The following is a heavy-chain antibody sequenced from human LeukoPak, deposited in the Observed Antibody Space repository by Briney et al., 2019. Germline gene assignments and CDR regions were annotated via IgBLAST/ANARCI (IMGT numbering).Heavy chain of an antibody. CDR3: ARAKSGSHNY. CDR1: GYSISSGYY. Sequence: PSETLSLTCTVSGYSISSGYYWGWIRQPPGKGLEWIGSIYHSGSTYYNPSLKSRVTISVDTSKNQFSLKLSSVTAADTAVYYCARAKSGSHNYWGQGTLVTVSS. J-gene: IGHJ4*02. D-gene: IGHD1-26*01. V-gene: IGHV4-38-2*02. CDR2: IYHSGST.